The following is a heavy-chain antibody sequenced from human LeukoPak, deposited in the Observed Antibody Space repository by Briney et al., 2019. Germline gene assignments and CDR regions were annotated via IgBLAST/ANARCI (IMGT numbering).Heavy chain of an antibody. CDR2: IYTSGST. J-gene: IGHJ5*02. CDR1: GGSISSGSYY. Sequence: SETLSLTCTVSGGSISSGSYYWSWIRQPAGKGLEWIGRIYTSGSTHYNPSLKSRVTISVDTSKNQFSLKLSSVPAADTAVYYCARGITILNWFDPWGQGTLVTVSS. CDR3: ARGITILNWFDP. D-gene: IGHD3-9*01. V-gene: IGHV4-61*02.